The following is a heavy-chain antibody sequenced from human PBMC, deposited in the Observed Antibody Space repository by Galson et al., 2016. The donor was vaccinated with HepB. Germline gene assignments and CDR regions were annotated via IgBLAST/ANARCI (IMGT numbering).Heavy chain of an antibody. Sequence: SLRLSCAASEFIFSSYWMSWVRQAPGKGLEWVADIKEDGSEKYYADSVKGRFTISRDNAKNLLYLQMNSLRAEDTAVYYCAKYSGSYKGYDYWGQGTLVTVSS. J-gene: IGHJ4*02. CDR2: IKEDGSEK. CDR3: AKYSGSYKGYDY. CDR1: EFIFSSYW. V-gene: IGHV3-7*02. D-gene: IGHD1-26*01.